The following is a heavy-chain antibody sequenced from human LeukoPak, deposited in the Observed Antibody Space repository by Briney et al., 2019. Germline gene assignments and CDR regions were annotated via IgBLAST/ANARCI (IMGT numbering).Heavy chain of an antibody. CDR2: ISAYNGNT. D-gene: IGHD6-19*01. CDR3: ARYGSSGWYGGRFDP. CDR1: GYTFTSYG. V-gene: IGHV1-18*01. J-gene: IGHJ5*02. Sequence: ASVKVSCKAYGYTFTSYGISWVRQAPGQWLEWMGWISAYNGNTNYGQKLQGRVTMTTDTSTSTAYMELRSLRSDDTAVYYCARYGSSGWYGGRFDPWGQGTLVTVSS.